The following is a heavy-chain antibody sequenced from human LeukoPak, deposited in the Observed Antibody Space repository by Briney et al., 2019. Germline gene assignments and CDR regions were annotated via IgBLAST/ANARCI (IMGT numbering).Heavy chain of an antibody. CDR3: ARVGYSYGSYWYFDL. CDR1: GFTFSSYW. V-gene: IGHV3-7*04. D-gene: IGHD5-18*01. Sequence: GGSLRLSCAASGFTFSSYWMSWVRQAPGKGLEWVANIKQDGSEKYYVDSVKGRFTISRDNAKNSLYLQMNSLRAEDTAVYYCARVGYSYGSYWYFDLWGRGTLVTVSS. J-gene: IGHJ2*01. CDR2: IKQDGSEK.